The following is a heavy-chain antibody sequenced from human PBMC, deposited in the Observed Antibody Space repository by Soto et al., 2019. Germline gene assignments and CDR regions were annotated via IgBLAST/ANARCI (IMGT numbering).Heavy chain of an antibody. CDR2: IIPIFGTA. D-gene: IGHD2-2*01. CDR3: ARETYCISASCSGIVY. CDR1: GGTFSSYA. J-gene: IGHJ4*02. V-gene: IGHV1-69*12. Sequence: QVQLVQSGAEVKKPGSSVKVSCKASGGTFSSYAISWVRQAPGQGLEWMGGIIPIFGTANYAQEFQGRVTITADESTSTAYMELSSLRSDDTAVYYCARETYCISASCSGIVYWGQGTLVTVSS.